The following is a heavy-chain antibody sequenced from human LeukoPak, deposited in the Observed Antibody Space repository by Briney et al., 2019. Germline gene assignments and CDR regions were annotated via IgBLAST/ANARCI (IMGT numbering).Heavy chain of an antibody. CDR1: GFTFSSYA. CDR2: ISGSGGST. Sequence: GGSLRLSCAASGFTFSSYAMSWVRQAPGKGLEWVSAISGSGGSTYYADSVKGRFTISRDNSKNTLYLQMNSLRAEDTAVYYCVKPYYYGSGSYYLPDYWGQGTLVTVSS. D-gene: IGHD3-10*01. V-gene: IGHV3-23*01. J-gene: IGHJ4*02. CDR3: VKPYYYGSGSYYLPDY.